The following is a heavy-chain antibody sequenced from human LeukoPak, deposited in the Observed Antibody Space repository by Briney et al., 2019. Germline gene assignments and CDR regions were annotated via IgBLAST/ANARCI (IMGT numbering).Heavy chain of an antibody. CDR3: AGLRFLEWFAFRYVGWFDP. V-gene: IGHV4-34*01. D-gene: IGHD3-3*01. Sequence: SETLSLTCAVYGGSFSGYYWSWIRQPPGKGLEWIGEINHSGSTNHNPSLKSRVTISVDTSKNQFSLKLSSVTAADTAVYYCAGLRFLEWFAFRYVGWFDPWGQGTLVTVSS. CDR2: INHSGST. CDR1: GGSFSGYY. J-gene: IGHJ5*02.